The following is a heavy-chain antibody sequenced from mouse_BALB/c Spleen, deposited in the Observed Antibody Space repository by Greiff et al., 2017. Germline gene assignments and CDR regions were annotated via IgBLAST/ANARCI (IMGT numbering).Heavy chain of an antibody. D-gene: IGHD1-1*01. Sequence: VKVEESGGGLVQPGGSLRLSCATSGFTFTDYYMSWVRQPPGKALEWLGFIRNKANGYTTEYSASVKGRFTISRDNSQSILYLQMNTLRAEDSATYYCARDGYGSSLWFAYWGQGTLVTVSA. J-gene: IGHJ3*01. V-gene: IGHV7-3*02. CDR1: GFTFTDYY. CDR2: IRNKANGYTT. CDR3: ARDGYGSSLWFAY.